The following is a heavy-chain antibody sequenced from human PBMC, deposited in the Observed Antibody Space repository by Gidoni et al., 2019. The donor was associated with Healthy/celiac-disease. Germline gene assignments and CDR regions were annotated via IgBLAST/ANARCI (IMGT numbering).Heavy chain of an antibody. Sequence: EVQLLESWGGLVQPGVSLRLSCAASGFTFSSYAISWVRQAPGKGLEGVSAISGSGGSTYDADSVKGRFTISRDNSKNKLYLQMNSLRAEDTAVYYCAKDYGDGYNYLFDIWGQGTMVTVSS. J-gene: IGHJ3*02. CDR3: AKDYGDGYNYLFDI. CDR1: GFTFSSYA. D-gene: IGHD5-12*01. CDR2: ISGSGGST. V-gene: IGHV3-23*01.